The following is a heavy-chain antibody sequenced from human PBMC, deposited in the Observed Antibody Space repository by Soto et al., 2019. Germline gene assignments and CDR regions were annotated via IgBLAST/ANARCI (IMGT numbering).Heavy chain of an antibody. D-gene: IGHD3-22*01. Sequence: EVQLVESGGDLVKPGGSLRLSCAASGFIFSNVWMNWVRKAPGKGLEWVGRIKSINDGGTTDYAAPVKGRFTISRDDSENTLYLQMNSLKTEDTAVYYCTTDYYDSSGYFVFGYWGQGTLVTVSS. V-gene: IGHV3-15*07. CDR2: IKSINDGGTT. CDR1: GFIFSNVW. CDR3: TTDYYDSSGYFVFGY. J-gene: IGHJ4*02.